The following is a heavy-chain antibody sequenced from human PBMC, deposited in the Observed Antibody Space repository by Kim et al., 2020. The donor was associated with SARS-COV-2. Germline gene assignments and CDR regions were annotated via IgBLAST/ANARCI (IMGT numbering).Heavy chain of an antibody. D-gene: IGHD1-26*01. V-gene: IGHV3-9*01. CDR3: AKIPGMLSGTYRDGLDL. Sequence: SVRGRFTVSRDNAKNSMYLQMDSLRPEDTALYYCAKIPGMLSGTYRDGLDLWGQGTLVTVSS. J-gene: IGHJ4*02.